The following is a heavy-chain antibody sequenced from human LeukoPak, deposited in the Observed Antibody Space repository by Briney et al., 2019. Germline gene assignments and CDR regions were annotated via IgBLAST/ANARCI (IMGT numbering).Heavy chain of an antibody. CDR3: ARDLRLNLNDALDY. D-gene: IGHD1-20*01. CDR1: GFTFSSHL. CDR2: INNDGSST. Sequence: GGSLRLSCAASGFTFSSHLMFWVRQVPGKGLVWVSQINNDGSSTTYADSVKGRFTISRDNAKNTLFLQMNSLRAEDTALYYCARDLRLNLNDALDYWGQGTLVIVSS. J-gene: IGHJ4*02. V-gene: IGHV3-74*01.